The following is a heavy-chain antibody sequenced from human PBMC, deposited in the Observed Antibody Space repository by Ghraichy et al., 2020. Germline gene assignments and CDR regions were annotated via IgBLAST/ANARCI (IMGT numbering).Heavy chain of an antibody. CDR2: IYYSGST. CDR1: GGSISSYY. Sequence: SETLSLTCTVSGGSISSYYWSWIRQPPGKGLEWIGYIYYSGSTNYNPSIKSRVTISVDTSKNQFSLKLSSVTAADTAVYYCARGGPGWLDYWGQGTLVTVSS. CDR3: ARGGPGWLDY. D-gene: IGHD2-15*01. J-gene: IGHJ4*02. V-gene: IGHV4-59*01.